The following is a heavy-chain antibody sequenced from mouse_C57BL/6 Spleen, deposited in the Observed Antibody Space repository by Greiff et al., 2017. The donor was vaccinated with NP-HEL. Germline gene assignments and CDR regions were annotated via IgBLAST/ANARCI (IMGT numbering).Heavy chain of an antibody. CDR1: GFTFSSYT. CDR3: ARGRLQRPFDY. CDR2: ICGGGGNT. D-gene: IGHD1-1*01. Sequence: EVQLLESGGGLVKPGGSLKLSCAASGFTFSSYTMSWVRQTPEKRLEWVATICGGGGNTYYPDSVKGRFTISRDKAKNTLYLQMSSLRSEDTAVYYCARGRLQRPFDYWGQGTLVTVSA. V-gene: IGHV5-9*04. J-gene: IGHJ3*01.